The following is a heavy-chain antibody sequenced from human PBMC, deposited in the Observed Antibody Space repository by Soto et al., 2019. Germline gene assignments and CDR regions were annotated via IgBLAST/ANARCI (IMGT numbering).Heavy chain of an antibody. CDR3: ARGPVTSAWELDY. V-gene: IGHV3-13*01. D-gene: IGHD6-19*01. Sequence: EVQLVESGGGLVQPGGSLRLSCASSGFTFRNYDMHWVRQVTGKGLEWVSAIGTAGDTYYPGSVKGRFTISRENAKHSLYLQMKSLRAGDTGVYYCARGPVTSAWELDYWGQGTLVTVSS. J-gene: IGHJ4*02. CDR2: IGTAGDT. CDR1: GFTFRNYD.